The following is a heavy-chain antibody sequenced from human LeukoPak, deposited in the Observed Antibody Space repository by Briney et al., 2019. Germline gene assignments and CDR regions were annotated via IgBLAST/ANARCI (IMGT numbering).Heavy chain of an antibody. Sequence: SETLSLTCTVSGGSISSSSYYWGWIPQPPGKGLEWIGSIYYSGSTYYNPSLKSRVTISVDTSKNQFSLKLSSVTAADTAVYYCARQMGDYDILTGYSPLYFDYWGQGTLVTVSS. CDR3: ARQMGDYDILTGYSPLYFDY. J-gene: IGHJ4*02. V-gene: IGHV4-39*01. CDR2: IYYSGST. D-gene: IGHD3-9*01. CDR1: GGSISSSSYY.